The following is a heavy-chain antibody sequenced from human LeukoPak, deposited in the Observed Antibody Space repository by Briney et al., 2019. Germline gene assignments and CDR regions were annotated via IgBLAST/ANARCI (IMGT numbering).Heavy chain of an antibody. D-gene: IGHD2-15*01. CDR3: AKIGNFSGGSCYLHDS. V-gene: IGHV4-34*01. Sequence: SETLSLTCAVYGGSFSGYYWSWIRQPPGKGLEWIGEINHSGSTNYNPSLKSRVTISVDTSKNQFSLKLSSVTAADTAVYYCAKIGNFSGGSCYLHDSWGQGTLVTVSS. CDR1: GGSFSGYY. CDR2: INHSGST. J-gene: IGHJ4*02.